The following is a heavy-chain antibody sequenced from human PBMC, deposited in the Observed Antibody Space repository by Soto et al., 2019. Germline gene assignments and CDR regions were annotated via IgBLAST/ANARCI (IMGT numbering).Heavy chain of an antibody. CDR3: ARWDNGPDAFDI. V-gene: IGHV1-69*13. D-gene: IGHD1-26*01. Sequence: AAVKVSCKASGGTFISYAISWVRQAPGQGLEWMGGIIPIFGTANYAQKFQGRVTITADESTSTAYMELSSLRSEDTAVYYCARWDNGPDAFDIWGQGTMVTVSS. CDR1: GGTFISYA. J-gene: IGHJ3*02. CDR2: IIPIFGTA.